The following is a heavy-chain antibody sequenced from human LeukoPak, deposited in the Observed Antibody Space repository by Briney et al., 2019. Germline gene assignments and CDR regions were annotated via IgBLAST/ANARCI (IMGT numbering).Heavy chain of an antibody. D-gene: IGHD3-9*01. V-gene: IGHV4-59*01. J-gene: IGHJ6*02. CDR1: GGSISSYY. CDR3: AREYRTYYDILTTPRYGMDV. Sequence: SETLSLTCTVSGGSISSYYWSWIRQPPGKGLEWIGYIYYSGSTNYNPSLKSRVTISVDTSKNQFSLKLSSVTAADTAVYYCAREYRTYYDILTTPRYGMDVWGQGTTVTVS. CDR2: IYYSGST.